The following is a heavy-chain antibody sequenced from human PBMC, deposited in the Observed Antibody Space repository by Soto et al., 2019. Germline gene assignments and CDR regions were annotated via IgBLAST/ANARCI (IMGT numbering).Heavy chain of an antibody. V-gene: IGHV2-70*13. D-gene: IGHD2-8*01. CDR1: GFTLGTTGLS. CDR3: ARSQGGMLYNSYFDF. CDR2: IDWEGDR. Sequence: GSGPTLVNPTQTLTLTCTFSGFTLGTTGLSVNWIRQAPGKALEWLAVIDWEGDRFYSASLKTRLSISKDTSKNEVVLTMTNMDPVDTSTYFCARSQGGMLYNSYFDFWGQGTLVTVSS. J-gene: IGHJ4*02.